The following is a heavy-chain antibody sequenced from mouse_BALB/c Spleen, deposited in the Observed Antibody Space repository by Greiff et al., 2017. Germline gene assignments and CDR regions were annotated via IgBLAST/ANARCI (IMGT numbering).Heavy chain of an antibody. CDR2: INPSNGRT. CDR1: GYTFTSYW. V-gene: IGHV1S81*02. Sequence: VQLQQPGAELVKPGASVKLSCKASGYTFTSYWMHWVKQRPGQGLEWIGEINPSNGRTNYNEKFKSKATLTVDKSSSTAYMQLSSLTSEDSAVYYCASVGRYFDVWGAGTTVTVSS. CDR3: ASVGRYFDV. J-gene: IGHJ1*01.